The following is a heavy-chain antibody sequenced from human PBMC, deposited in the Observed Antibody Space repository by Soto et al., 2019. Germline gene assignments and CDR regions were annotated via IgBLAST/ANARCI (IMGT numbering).Heavy chain of an antibody. D-gene: IGHD3-22*01. CDR3: TKDPLYYDGLFDP. V-gene: IGHV3-23*01. CDR2: INGSGDKT. Sequence: EVQVLESGGGLVQPGGSLRLSCVVPGFTFSRNAMSWVRQAPGKGLEWVSAINGSGDKTYYADSVKGRFTISRDNSKNTLYLQMNSLRAEDTALYYCTKDPLYYDGLFDPWGQGTLVTVSS. CDR1: GFTFSRNA. J-gene: IGHJ5*02.